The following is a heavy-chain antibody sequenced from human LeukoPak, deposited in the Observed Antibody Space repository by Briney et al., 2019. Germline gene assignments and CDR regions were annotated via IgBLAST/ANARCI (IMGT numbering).Heavy chain of an antibody. CDR1: GYSFTSYW. Sequence: GESLKISCEGSGYSFTSYWIAWVRQMPGKGLEWMGIIYPGDSDTKCSPSFQGQVTISADKSISTAYLQWSSLKASDTAMYYCARRGAFYYDSSGYYFDSWGQGTLVTVSS. D-gene: IGHD3-22*01. CDR2: IYPGDSDT. CDR3: ARRGAFYYDSSGYYFDS. V-gene: IGHV5-51*01. J-gene: IGHJ4*02.